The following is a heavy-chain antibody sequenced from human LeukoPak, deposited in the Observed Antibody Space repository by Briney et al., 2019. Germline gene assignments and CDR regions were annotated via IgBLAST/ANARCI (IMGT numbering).Heavy chain of an antibody. J-gene: IGHJ3*02. V-gene: IGHV3-30*03. Sequence: GGSLRLSCAASGFTFSSYGMHWVRQAPGKGLEWVAVISYDGSNKYYADSVKGRFTISRDNSKNTLYLQMNSLRAEDTAVYYCARKGIVGATGSAFDIWGQGTMVTVSS. CDR1: GFTFSSYG. D-gene: IGHD1-26*01. CDR2: ISYDGSNK. CDR3: ARKGIVGATGSAFDI.